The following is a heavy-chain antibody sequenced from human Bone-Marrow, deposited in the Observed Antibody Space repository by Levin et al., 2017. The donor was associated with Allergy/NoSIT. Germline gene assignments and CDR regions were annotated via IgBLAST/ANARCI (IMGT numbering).Heavy chain of an antibody. J-gene: IGHJ4*02. CDR3: AGGYCTGGRCYSGPDY. V-gene: IGHV4-59*02. CDR2: ISYSGST. D-gene: IGHD2-15*01. CDR1: GDSVSNSY. Sequence: SETLSLTCTVSGDSVSNSYWSWIRQPPGKGLEYIGYISYSGSTNYNPSLKSRVTMSVDTSKNQFSLKLTSVTAADTAVYYCAGGYCTGGRCYSGPDYWGQGTLVTVSS.